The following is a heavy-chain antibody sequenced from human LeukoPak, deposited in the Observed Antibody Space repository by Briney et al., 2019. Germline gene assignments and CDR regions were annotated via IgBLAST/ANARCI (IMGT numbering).Heavy chain of an antibody. CDR1: GGTFSSYA. J-gene: IGHJ3*02. CDR2: IIPIFGTA. V-gene: IGHV1-69*13. Sequence: GASVKVSCKASGGTFSSYAISWVRQAPGQGLEWMGGIIPIFGTANYAQKFQGRVTITADESTSTAYMELSSLRSEDTAVYYCARESLERYYDSSGHNAFDIWGQGTMVTVSS. D-gene: IGHD3-22*01. CDR3: ARESLERYYDSSGHNAFDI.